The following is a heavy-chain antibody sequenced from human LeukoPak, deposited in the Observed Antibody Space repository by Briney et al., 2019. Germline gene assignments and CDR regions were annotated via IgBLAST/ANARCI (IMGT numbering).Heavy chain of an antibody. Sequence: ASVKVSCKASGYTFTGYYMHWVRQAPGKGLEWMGGFDPEDSETIYAQKFQGRVTMTEDTSTDTAYMELSSLRSEDTAVYYCATGNRGYYGSGSFDYWGQGTLVTVSS. J-gene: IGHJ4*02. CDR1: GYTFTGYY. D-gene: IGHD3-10*01. V-gene: IGHV1-24*01. CDR3: ATGNRGYYGSGSFDY. CDR2: FDPEDSET.